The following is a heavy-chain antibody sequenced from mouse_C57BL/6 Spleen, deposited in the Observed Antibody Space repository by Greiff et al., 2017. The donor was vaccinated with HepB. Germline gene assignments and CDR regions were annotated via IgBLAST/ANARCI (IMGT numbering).Heavy chain of an antibody. V-gene: IGHV1-64*01. D-gene: IGHD2-4*01. J-gene: IGHJ2*01. CDR2: IHPNSGST. Sequence: QVQLQQPGAELVKPGASMKLSCKASGYTFTSYWMHWVKQRPGQGLEWIGMIHPNSGSTNYNEKFKSKATLTVDKSSSTAYMQLSSLTSEDSAVYYCARSWGYYDYDYFDYWGQGTTLTVSS. CDR3: ARSWGYYDYDYFDY. CDR1: GYTFTSYW.